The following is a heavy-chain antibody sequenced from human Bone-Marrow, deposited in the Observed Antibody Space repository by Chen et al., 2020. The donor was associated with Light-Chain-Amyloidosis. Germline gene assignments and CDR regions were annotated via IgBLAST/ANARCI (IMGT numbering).Heavy chain of an antibody. CDR1: GFTFDDFT. D-gene: IGHD2-2*01. Sequence: EVQLVESGGVVVQPGGSLSLSCAASGFTFDDFTMHWVRQVPGKGLEWVSRISWDGRSTYYADSVKGRFTISRDNSKNSLYLQMNSLRTEDTALYYCVKDIEQYQLLFGLGYWGQGTLVTVSS. CDR3: VKDIEQYQLLFGLGY. J-gene: IGHJ4*02. V-gene: IGHV3-43*01. CDR2: ISWDGRST.